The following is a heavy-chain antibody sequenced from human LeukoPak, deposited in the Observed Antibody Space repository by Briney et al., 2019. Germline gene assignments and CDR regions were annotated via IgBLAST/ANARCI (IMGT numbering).Heavy chain of an antibody. Sequence: SETLSLTCTVSDGSISSSSYYWGWIRQPPGKGLEWIGSIYYSGSTYYNPSLKSRVTISVDTSKNQFSLKLSSVTAADTAVYYCARLGGRIAVAGFYYMDVWGKGTTVTVSS. J-gene: IGHJ6*03. CDR3: ARLGGRIAVAGFYYMDV. D-gene: IGHD6-19*01. CDR1: DGSISSSSYY. V-gene: IGHV4-39*07. CDR2: IYYSGST.